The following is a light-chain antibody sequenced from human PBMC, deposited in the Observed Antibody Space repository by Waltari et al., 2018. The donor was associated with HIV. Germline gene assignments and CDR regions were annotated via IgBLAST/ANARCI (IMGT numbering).Light chain of an antibody. CDR2: DVS. V-gene: IGLV2-14*01. CDR1: SSDVGGSNY. CDR3: SSYTSSSTLV. Sequence: QSALTQPASVSGSPGQSITLSCTGTSSDVGGSNYVSWYQQHPGKAPKLMIYDVSNRPSGVSNRFSGSKSGNTASLTISGLQAEDEAHYYCSSYTSSSTLVFGTGTKVTVL. J-gene: IGLJ1*01.